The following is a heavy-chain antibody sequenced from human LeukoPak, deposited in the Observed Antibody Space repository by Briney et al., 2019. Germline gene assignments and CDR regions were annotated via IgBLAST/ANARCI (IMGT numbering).Heavy chain of an antibody. Sequence: GRSLRLSCAASGFTFDDYAMHWVRQAPGKGLEWVSGISWNSGSIGYADSVKGRFTISRGNAKNSLYLQMNSLRAEDTALYYCAKGYSSGWYGNWFDPWGQGTVVTVSS. J-gene: IGHJ5*02. V-gene: IGHV3-9*01. CDR1: GFTFDDYA. CDR2: ISWNSGSI. CDR3: AKGYSSGWYGNWFDP. D-gene: IGHD6-19*01.